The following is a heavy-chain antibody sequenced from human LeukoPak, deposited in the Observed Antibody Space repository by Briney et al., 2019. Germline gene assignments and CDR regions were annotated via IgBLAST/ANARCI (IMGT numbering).Heavy chain of an antibody. J-gene: IGHJ4*02. Sequence: ASVKVSCKASGYTFTSYGISWVRQAPGQGLEWMGWISAYNGNTNYAQKLQGRVTMTTDTSTSTAYMELRSLRSEDTAVYYCARVLSLRYSYYFDYWGQGTLVTVSS. D-gene: IGHD2/OR15-2a*01. V-gene: IGHV1-18*01. CDR1: GYTFTSYG. CDR2: ISAYNGNT. CDR3: ARVLSLRYSYYFDY.